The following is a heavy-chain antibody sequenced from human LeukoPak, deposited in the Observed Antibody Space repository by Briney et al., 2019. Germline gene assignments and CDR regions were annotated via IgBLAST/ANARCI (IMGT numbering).Heavy chain of an antibody. J-gene: IGHJ4*01. V-gene: IGHV1-24*01. CDR3: AAVGIYSLLDY. CDR2: FDPGAGEI. Sequence: ASVKVSFKVSGDTLSELTMHWVRQAPGKGLEWMGGFDPGAGEILYAQQFQGRVTMTEDTSTDTAYMELTSLRSEDSGVYFCAAVGIYSLLDYWGERTLLTLS. D-gene: IGHD3-10*01. CDR1: GDTLSELT.